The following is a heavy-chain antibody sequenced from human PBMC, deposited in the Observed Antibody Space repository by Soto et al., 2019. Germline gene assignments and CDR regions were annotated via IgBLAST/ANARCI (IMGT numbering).Heavy chain of an antibody. V-gene: IGHV1-3*05. CDR2: INGGNGNT. CDR1: GYTFTSYA. J-gene: IGHJ5*02. Sequence: QVQLVQSGAEERKPGASVKVSCKSSGYTFTSYAMHWVRQAPGQRLEWMGWINGGNGNTKYSQKFQGRVTITRDTSANTAYMELSSLRSEDTAVYYCARDLSGFDPWGQGTLVTVSS. CDR3: ARDLSGFDP.